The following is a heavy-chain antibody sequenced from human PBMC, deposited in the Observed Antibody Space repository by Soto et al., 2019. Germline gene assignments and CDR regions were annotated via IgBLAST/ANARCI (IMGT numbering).Heavy chain of an antibody. J-gene: IGHJ3*02. D-gene: IGHD3-16*02. CDR3: ARNGEAGGDYVWGSYPRGAFDI. CDR2: IIPIFGTA. Sequence: EASVKVSCKASGGTFSSYAISWVRQAPGQGLEWMGGIIPIFGTANYAQKFQGRVTITADESTSTAYMELSSLRSEDTAVYYCARNGEAGGDYVWGSYPRGAFDIWGQGTMVTVSS. CDR1: GGTFSSYA. V-gene: IGHV1-69*13.